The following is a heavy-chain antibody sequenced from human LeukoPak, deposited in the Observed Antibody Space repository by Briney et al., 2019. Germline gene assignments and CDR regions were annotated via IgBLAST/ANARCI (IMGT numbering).Heavy chain of an antibody. CDR2: INPNSGGT. D-gene: IGHD6-13*01. CDR3: ARVGSWYHYYYYMDV. CDR1: GYTFTGYY. J-gene: IGHJ6*03. V-gene: IGHV1-2*02. Sequence: PGASVKVSCKASGYTFTGYYMHWVRQAPGQGLEWMGWINPNSGGTNYAQKFQGRVTMTRDTSISTAYMELSRLRSDDTAVYYCARVGSWYHYYYYMDVWGEGTTVTVSS.